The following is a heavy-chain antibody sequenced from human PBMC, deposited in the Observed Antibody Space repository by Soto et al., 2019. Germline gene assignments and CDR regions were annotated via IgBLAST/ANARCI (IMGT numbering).Heavy chain of an antibody. V-gene: IGHV1-18*01. CDR1: GYTFTSYG. D-gene: IGHD3-3*01. Sequence: ASVKVSCKASGYTFTSYGISWVRQAPGQGLEWMGWISAYNGNTNYAQKLQGRVTMTTDTSTSTAYMELRSLRSDDTAVYYCARVGHLYDFWSGYPHWGQGTLVTSPQ. CDR3: ARVGHLYDFWSGYPH. CDR2: ISAYNGNT. J-gene: IGHJ4*02.